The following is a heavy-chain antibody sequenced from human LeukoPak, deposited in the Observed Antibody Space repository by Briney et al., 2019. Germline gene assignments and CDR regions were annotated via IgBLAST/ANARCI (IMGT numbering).Heavy chain of an antibody. V-gene: IGHV1-2*02. CDR3: ARARNSGYDYTY. CDR1: GYTFTGYY. J-gene: IGHJ4*02. D-gene: IGHD5-12*01. CDR2: INVNSGGT. Sequence: VASVKVPCKASGYTFTGYYMHWVRQAPGQGLEWMGWINVNSGGTRYAQKFQGRVTVTRDTSISTAYMEVSRLRSDDTAVYYCARARNSGYDYTYWGQGTLVTVSS.